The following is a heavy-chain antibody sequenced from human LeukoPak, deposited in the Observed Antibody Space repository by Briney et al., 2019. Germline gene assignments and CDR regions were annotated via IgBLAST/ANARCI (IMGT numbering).Heavy chain of an antibody. CDR3: SKWDTILLRDY. V-gene: IGHV4-34*01. Sequence: SETLSLTCAVYGGSFSGHYWGWIRQPPGKGLEWIGEVTHSGSTNYNPSLKSRVTISVDTSKNQFSLRLSSVTAADTAVYFCSKWDTILLRDYWDQGTLVTVSS. D-gene: IGHD3-16*01. CDR2: VTHSGST. CDR1: GGSFSGHY. J-gene: IGHJ4*02.